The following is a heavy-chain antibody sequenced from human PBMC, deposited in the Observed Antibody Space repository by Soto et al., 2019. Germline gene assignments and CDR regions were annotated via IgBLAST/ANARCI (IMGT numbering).Heavy chain of an antibody. Sequence: EVQLLESGGGLVQPGGSLRLSCAASGFTFSTYSMNWVRQAPGKGLEWVSSISSSSSYIYYADSVKGRFTISRDNAKNSLYLQMNSLRAEDTAVYYCARERSGSTGWFDPWGQGTLVTVSS. CDR2: ISSSSSYI. D-gene: IGHD1-26*01. CDR1: GFTFSTYS. V-gene: IGHV3-21*01. CDR3: ARERSGSTGWFDP. J-gene: IGHJ5*02.